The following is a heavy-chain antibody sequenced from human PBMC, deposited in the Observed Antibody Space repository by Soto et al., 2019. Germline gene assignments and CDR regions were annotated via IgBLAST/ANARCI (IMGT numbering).Heavy chain of an antibody. CDR2: ISGSGGST. CDR1: GFTFSSYA. D-gene: IGHD3-16*01. V-gene: IGHV3-23*01. CDR3: AKQVIYDYASGYYGMDV. Sequence: GGSLRLSCAASGFTFSSYAMSWVRQAPGKGLEWVSAISGSGGSTYYADSVKGRFTISRDNSKNTLYLQMNSLRAEDTAVYYCAKQVIYDYASGYYGMDVWGQGTTVTVSS. J-gene: IGHJ6*02.